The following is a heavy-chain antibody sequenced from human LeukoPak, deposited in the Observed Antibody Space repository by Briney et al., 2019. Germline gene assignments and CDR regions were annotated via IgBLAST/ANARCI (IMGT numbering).Heavy chain of an antibody. CDR2: INHSGST. V-gene: IGHV4-34*01. J-gene: IGHJ2*01. Sequence: PSETLSLTCAVYGGSFSGYYWSWIRQPPGKGLEWIGEINHSGSTNYNPSLKSRVTISVDTSKNQFSLKLSSVTAADTAVYYCARLNRGQVHTVVTARGIPHWYFDLWGRGTLVTVSS. CDR3: ARLNRGQVHTVVTARGIPHWYFDL. CDR1: GGSFSGYY. D-gene: IGHD4-23*01.